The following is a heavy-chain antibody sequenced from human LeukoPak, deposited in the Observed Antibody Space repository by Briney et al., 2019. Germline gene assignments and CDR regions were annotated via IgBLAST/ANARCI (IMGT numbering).Heavy chain of an antibody. CDR2: IIPILGIA. J-gene: IGHJ6*02. V-gene: IGHV1-69*04. CDR3: ARDGWADDYYYGMDV. D-gene: IGHD2-2*03. CDR1: GYTFTSYG. Sequence: SVKVSCKASGYTFTSYGISWVRQAPGQGLEWMGRIIPILGIANYAQKFQGRVTITADKSTSTAYMELSSLRSEDTAVYYCARDGWADDYYYGMDVWGQGTTVTVSS.